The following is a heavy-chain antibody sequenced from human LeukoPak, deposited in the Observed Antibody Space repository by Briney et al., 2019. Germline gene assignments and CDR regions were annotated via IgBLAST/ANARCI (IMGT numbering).Heavy chain of an antibody. Sequence: ASAKVSCKASGYTFTSYGISWVRQAPGQGLEWMGWISAYNGNTNYAQKLQGRVTMTTDTSTSTAYMELRSLRSDDTAVYYCARDRGIAVAGYNWFDPWGQGTLVTVSS. CDR1: GYTFTSYG. J-gene: IGHJ5*02. D-gene: IGHD6-19*01. CDR2: ISAYNGNT. V-gene: IGHV1-18*01. CDR3: ARDRGIAVAGYNWFDP.